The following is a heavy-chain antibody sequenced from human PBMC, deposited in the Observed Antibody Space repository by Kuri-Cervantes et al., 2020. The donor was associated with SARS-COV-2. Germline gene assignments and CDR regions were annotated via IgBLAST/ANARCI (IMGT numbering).Heavy chain of an antibody. J-gene: IGHJ4*02. V-gene: IGHV4-61*02. CDR2: IYTSGST. CDR3: ASSRASMITFGGVIDNFDY. CDR1: GGSISGGSYY. Sequence: CTVSGGSISGGSYYWSWIRQPAGKGLEWIGRIYTSGSTNYNPSLKSRVTISVDTSKNQFSLKLSSVTAADTAVYYCASSRASMITFGGVIDNFDYWGQGTLVTVSS. D-gene: IGHD3-16*02.